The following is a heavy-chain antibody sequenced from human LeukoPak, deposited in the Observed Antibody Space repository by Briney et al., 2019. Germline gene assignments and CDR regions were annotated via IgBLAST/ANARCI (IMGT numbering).Heavy chain of an antibody. CDR3: AREGTLRAHWDPFDY. Sequence: GGSLRLSCAASALTFSSYWMSWVRQAPGKGLDWVATINIDGSEKYYVDSVKGRFTISRDNARNSLYLQMNSLRGEDTAVYYCAREGTLRAHWDPFDYWGQGTLVTVSS. J-gene: IGHJ4*02. CDR2: INIDGSEK. CDR1: ALTFSSYW. D-gene: IGHD7-27*01. V-gene: IGHV3-7*01.